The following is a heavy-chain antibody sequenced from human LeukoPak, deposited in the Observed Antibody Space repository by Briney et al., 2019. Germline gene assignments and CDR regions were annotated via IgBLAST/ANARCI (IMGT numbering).Heavy chain of an antibody. V-gene: IGHV1-24*01. J-gene: IGHJ4*02. CDR2: FDPEDGET. CDR3: AGGRYYDSNRFFDY. Sequence: ASVKVSCKVSGYTLTELSMHWVRQAPGKGLEWMGGFDPEDGETIYAQKFQGRVTMTEDTSTDTAYMELSSLRSDDTAVYYCAGGRYYDSNRFFDYWGQGTLVTVSS. D-gene: IGHD3-22*01. CDR1: GYTLTELS.